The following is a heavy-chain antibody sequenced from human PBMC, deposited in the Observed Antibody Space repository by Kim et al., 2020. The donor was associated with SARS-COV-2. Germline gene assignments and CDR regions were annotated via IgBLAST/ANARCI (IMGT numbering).Heavy chain of an antibody. D-gene: IGHD2-15*01. J-gene: IGHJ6*02. CDR2: ISWNSGSI. V-gene: IGHV3-9*01. CDR3: AKEQADRGYCSGGSCYSGYYYYGMDV. Sequence: GGSLRLSCAASGFTFDDYAMHWVRQAPGKGLEWVSGISWNSGSIGYADSVKGRFTISRDNAKNSLYLQMNSLRAEDTALYYCAKEQADRGYCSGGSCYSGYYYYGMDVWGQGTTVTVSS. CDR1: GFTFDDYA.